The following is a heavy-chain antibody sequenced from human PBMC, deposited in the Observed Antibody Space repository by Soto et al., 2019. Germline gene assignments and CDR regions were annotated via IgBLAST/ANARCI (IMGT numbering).Heavy chain of an antibody. CDR1: GGTFSSYA. CDR3: ARDRETYYYYYYGMDV. Sequence: QVQLVQSGAEVKKPGSSVEVSCKASGGTFSSYAISWVRQAPGQGLEWMGGIIPLFGTANYAQKFQGRVTITADESTSTAYMELSSLRSADTAVYYCARDRETYYYYYYGMDVWGQGTPVTVSS. V-gene: IGHV1-69*01. CDR2: IIPLFGTA. J-gene: IGHJ6*02. D-gene: IGHD1-26*01.